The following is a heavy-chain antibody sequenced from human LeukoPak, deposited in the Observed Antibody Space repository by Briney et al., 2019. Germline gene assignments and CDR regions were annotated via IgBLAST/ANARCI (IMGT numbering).Heavy chain of an antibody. J-gene: IGHJ6*02. D-gene: IGHD3-9*01. CDR1: GLTFSSSW. CDR2: IKQDGSEK. CDR3: AREKTGYRYYSMDV. V-gene: IGHV3-7*01. Sequence: GGSLRLSWAPSGLTFSSSWMSWVRHAPGKGREWVATIKQDGSEKYYVDSVKGRFTISRDNAKNSLYLQMNSLRAEDTAVYCCAREKTGYRYYSMDVWGQGTTVTVPS.